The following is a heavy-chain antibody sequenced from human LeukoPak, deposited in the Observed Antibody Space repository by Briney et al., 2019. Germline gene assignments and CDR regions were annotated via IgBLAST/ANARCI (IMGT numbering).Heavy chain of an antibody. CDR3: ARGSGIITGIDE. J-gene: IGHJ4*02. CDR2: IKDDGSHT. Sequence: GGPLRLSCAASGFTFSSHWMHWVRQAPGKGLVWVSRIKDDGSHTNYADSVKGRFTISRDNAKNTLSLQMNSLGAEDTAVYYCARGSGIITGIDEWGQGTLVTVSS. V-gene: IGHV3-74*01. D-gene: IGHD6-25*01. CDR1: GFTFSSHW.